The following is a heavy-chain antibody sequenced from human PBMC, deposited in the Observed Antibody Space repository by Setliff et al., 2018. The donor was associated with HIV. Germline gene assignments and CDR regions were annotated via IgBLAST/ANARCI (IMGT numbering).Heavy chain of an antibody. CDR3: ARGVRVVWWYSDL. CDR1: GYTFSSYD. J-gene: IGHJ2*01. V-gene: IGHV1-8*01. D-gene: IGHD3-16*01. Sequence: ASVKVSCKASGYTFSSYDIYWVRQAPGQGLEWMGFINPNADHTGYAQKFQGRVTMTSDVTISAAYMELNTLTSDDTAVYFCARGVRVVWWYSDLWGRGTLVTVSS. CDR2: INPNADHT.